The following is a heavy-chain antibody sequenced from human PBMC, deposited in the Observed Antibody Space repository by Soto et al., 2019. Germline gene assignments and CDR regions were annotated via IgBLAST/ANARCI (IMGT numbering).Heavy chain of an antibody. J-gene: IGHJ6*02. CDR2: IMPIFGTA. D-gene: IGHD3-16*02. Sequence: SLKVSCKASGVTFSSYAISFVRQAPGQGLEWMGGIMPIFGTANCAQKFQGRVTITADESTSTAYMELSSLRSEDTAVYYCARDYPPDYYYYGMDVWGQGTTVTVSS. CDR1: GVTFSSYA. V-gene: IGHV1-69*13. CDR3: ARDYPPDYYYYGMDV.